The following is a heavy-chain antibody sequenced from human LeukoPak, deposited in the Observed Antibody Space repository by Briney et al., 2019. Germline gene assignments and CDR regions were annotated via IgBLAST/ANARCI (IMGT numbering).Heavy chain of an antibody. CDR2: ISSNGGST. CDR3: VKARYYGSGLPPSYFDY. J-gene: IGHJ4*02. V-gene: IGHV3-64D*06. CDR1: GFTVSSYA. D-gene: IGHD3-10*01. Sequence: PGGSLRLSCSASGFTVSSYAMHWVRQAPGKGLEYVSAISSNGGSTYYADSVKGRFTISRDNSKNTLYLQMSSLRAEDTAVYYCVKARYYGSGLPPSYFDYWGQGTLVTVSS.